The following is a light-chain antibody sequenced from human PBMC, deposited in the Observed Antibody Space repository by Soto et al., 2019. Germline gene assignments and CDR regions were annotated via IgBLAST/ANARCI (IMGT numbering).Light chain of an antibody. Sequence: QSALTQPRSVSGSPGHSVTISCTATSSDLIGYNLVSWYQHHPGTAPKLVIYDVTERPSGVPDRFSGSRSGNTAYLTISGLRAEDEADYHCCSYAGSYVFGSGTKVTXL. V-gene: IGLV2-11*01. J-gene: IGLJ1*01. CDR3: CSYAGSYV. CDR1: SSDLIGYNL. CDR2: DVT.